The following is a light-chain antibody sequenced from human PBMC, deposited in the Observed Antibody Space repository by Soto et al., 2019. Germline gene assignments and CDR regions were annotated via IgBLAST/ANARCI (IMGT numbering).Light chain of an antibody. Sequence: QSVLTQPASVSGSPGQSITISCSGTRSDIGSYNYVAWYRQLPGKTPKILIYGVSNRPSGVSSRFSGSKSGNTASLTISGLQAEDEADYYCISYTGSSTSYVFGSGTKVTVL. J-gene: IGLJ1*01. CDR2: GVS. V-gene: IGLV2-14*01. CDR1: RSDIGSYNY. CDR3: ISYTGSSTSYV.